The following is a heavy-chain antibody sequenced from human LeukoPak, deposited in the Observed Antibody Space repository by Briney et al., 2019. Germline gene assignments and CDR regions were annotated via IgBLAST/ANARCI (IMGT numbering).Heavy chain of an antibody. CDR1: GGSFSGYY. J-gene: IGHJ6*03. Sequence: SETLSLTCAVYGGSFSGYYWSWIRQPPGKGLEGIGEINHSGSTNYNPSLKSRVTISVDTSKNQFSLKLSSVTAADTAVYYCARRAGLRYFDWSTPYYYYMDVWGKGTTVTISS. CDR3: ARRAGLRYFDWSTPYYYYMDV. D-gene: IGHD3-9*01. CDR2: INHSGST. V-gene: IGHV4-34*01.